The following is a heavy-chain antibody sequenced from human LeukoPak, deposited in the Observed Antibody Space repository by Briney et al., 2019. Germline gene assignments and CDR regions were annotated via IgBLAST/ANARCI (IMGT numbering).Heavy chain of an antibody. CDR3: ARRTEYCSSTSCYTDY. CDR1: GFTFSSYA. CDR2: ISGSGGST. D-gene: IGHD2-2*02. J-gene: IGHJ4*02. V-gene: IGHV3-23*01. Sequence: GGSLRLSCAASGFTFSSYAMSWVRQAPGKGLEWVSAISGSGGSTYYADSVKGRFTISRDNSKNTLYLQMNSLRAEDTAVYYCARRTEYCSSTSCYTDYWGQGTLVTVSS.